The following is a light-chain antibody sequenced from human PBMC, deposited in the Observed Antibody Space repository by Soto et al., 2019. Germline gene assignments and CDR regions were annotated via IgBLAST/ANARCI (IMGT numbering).Light chain of an antibody. CDR1: QGISSY. J-gene: IGKJ2*01. CDR2: AAS. V-gene: IGKV1-9*01. Sequence: IQLTQSPSSLSASVGDRVTITCRASQGISSYLAWYQQKPGKAPKLLIYAASTLQSGVPSRFSGSGSGTDFTLTISSLQPEDFATYDCQPLNSYPRYTFGQGTKLEIK. CDR3: QPLNSYPRYT.